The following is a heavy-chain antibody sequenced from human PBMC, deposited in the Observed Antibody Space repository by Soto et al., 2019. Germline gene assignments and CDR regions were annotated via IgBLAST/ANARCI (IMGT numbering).Heavy chain of an antibody. CDR3: RIRLPYYYYYMDV. V-gene: IGHV4-34*01. CDR2: INHSGST. J-gene: IGHJ6*03. Sequence: PSETLSLTCAVYGGSFSGYYWSWIRQPPGKGLEWIGEINHSGSTNYNPSLKSRVTISVDTSKNQFSLKLSSVTAADTAVYYCRIRLPYYYYYMDVWGKGTTVTVSS. CDR1: GGSFSGYY. D-gene: IGHD2-15*01.